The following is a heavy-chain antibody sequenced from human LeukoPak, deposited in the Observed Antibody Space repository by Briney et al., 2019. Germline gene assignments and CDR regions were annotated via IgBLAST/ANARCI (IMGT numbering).Heavy chain of an antibody. CDR3: ARDQYGDYFDY. CDR1: GFTFSSYW. CDR2: IKQDGSEK. D-gene: IGHD4-17*01. J-gene: IGHJ4*02. Sequence: PGGSLRLSCAASGFTFSSYWMSWVRQAPGKGLEWVANIKQDGSEKYYVDSVKGRFTISRDNSKNSLYLQMNSLRAEDTGVYYCARDQYGDYFDYWGQGTLVTVSS. V-gene: IGHV3-7*01.